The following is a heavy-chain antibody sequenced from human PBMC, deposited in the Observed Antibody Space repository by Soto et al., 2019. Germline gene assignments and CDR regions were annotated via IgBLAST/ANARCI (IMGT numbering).Heavy chain of an antibody. D-gene: IGHD2-15*01. CDR3: ARGPRLIVVVVAATLDP. CDR2: IYDSGST. CDR1: GGSINNYY. J-gene: IGHJ5*02. V-gene: IGHV4-59*12. Sequence: SETLSLTCTVSGGSINNYYWSWIRQPPGKGLEWIGYIYDSGSTHYNPSLESRVTISEDTSKNQFSLKLSSVTAADTAVYYCARGPRLIVVVVAATLDPWGQGTLVTVSS.